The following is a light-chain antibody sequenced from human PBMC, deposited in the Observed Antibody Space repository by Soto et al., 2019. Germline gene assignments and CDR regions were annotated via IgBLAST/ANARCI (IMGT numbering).Light chain of an antibody. CDR2: AAS. Sequence: DLQVTQSPSSLSASVGDRVTITCRASQSISSYLNWYQQKPGKAPKLLIYAASSLQSGVPSRFSGSGSGTDFTLTISSLQPEDFATYYCQQSYSTPLTFGGGTKVDSK. V-gene: IGKV1-39*01. CDR3: QQSYSTPLT. CDR1: QSISSY. J-gene: IGKJ4*01.